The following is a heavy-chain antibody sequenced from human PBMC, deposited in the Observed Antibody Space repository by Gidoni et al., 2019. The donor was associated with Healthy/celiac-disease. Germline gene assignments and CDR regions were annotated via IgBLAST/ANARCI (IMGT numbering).Heavy chain of an antibody. CDR2: IIPILGIA. CDR1: GGTFSSYA. Sequence: QVQLVQSGAEVKKPGSSVKVSCEASGGTFSSYAISWVRQAPGQGLEWMGRIIPILGIAHYAQKFQGSVTITADKSTSTAYMELSSLRSEDTAVYYCASKEGVSDAFDIWGQGTMVTVSS. V-gene: IGHV1-69*04. J-gene: IGHJ3*02. CDR3: ASKEGVSDAFDI.